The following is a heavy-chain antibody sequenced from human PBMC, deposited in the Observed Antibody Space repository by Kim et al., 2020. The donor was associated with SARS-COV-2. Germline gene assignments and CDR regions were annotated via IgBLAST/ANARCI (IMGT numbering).Heavy chain of an antibody. D-gene: IGHD3-9*01. V-gene: IGHV3-30*04. CDR3: ARLYRDRFDWPPY. J-gene: IGHJ4*02. Sequence: GGSLRLSCAASGFTFSSYAMHWVRQAPGKGLEWVAVISYDGSNKYYADSVKGRFTISRDNSKNTLYLQMNSLRAEDTAVYYCARLYRDRFDWPPYWGQGTLVTVSS. CDR2: ISYDGSNK. CDR1: GFTFSSYA.